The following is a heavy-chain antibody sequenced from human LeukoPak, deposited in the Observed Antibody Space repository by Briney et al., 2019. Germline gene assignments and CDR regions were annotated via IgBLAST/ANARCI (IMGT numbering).Heavy chain of an antibody. J-gene: IGHJ4*02. Sequence: TPSETLSLTCTVSGGSISSYYWSWLRQPPGKGLEWIGYIYYSGSTNYNPSLKSRVTISVDTSKNQFSLKLSSVTAADTAVYYCASVDTAMAPTYWGQGTLVTVSS. D-gene: IGHD5-18*01. CDR2: IYYSGST. CDR3: ASVDTAMAPTY. CDR1: GGSISSYY. V-gene: IGHV4-59*01.